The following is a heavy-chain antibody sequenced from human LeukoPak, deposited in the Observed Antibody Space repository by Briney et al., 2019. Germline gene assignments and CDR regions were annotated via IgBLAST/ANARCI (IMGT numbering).Heavy chain of an antibody. V-gene: IGHV4-34*01. CDR3: ASAPADKYCSSTSCYFYYMDV. D-gene: IGHD2-2*01. J-gene: IGHJ6*03. CDR2: INHSGST. Sequence: SETLSLTCAVYGGSFSGYYWSWIRQPPGKGLEWIGEINHSGSTNYNPSLKSRVTISVDTSKNQFSLKLSSVTAADTAVYYCASAPADKYCSSTSCYFYYMDVWGKGTTVTISS. CDR1: GGSFSGYY.